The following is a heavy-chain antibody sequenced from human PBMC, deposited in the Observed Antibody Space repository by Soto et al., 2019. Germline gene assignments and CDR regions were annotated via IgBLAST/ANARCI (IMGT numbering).Heavy chain of an antibody. J-gene: IGHJ6*02. CDR2: IKRDGSEK. V-gene: IGHV3-7*01. D-gene: IGHD3-22*01. CDR3: ARDPYYYDSHYYYGMDV. Sequence: GGSLRLSCASSELSFNRHWMSWVRPAPGKGLQWVASIKRDGSEKYYVDSVKGRFTISRDNVKNSLSLQMNSLRAEDTAVYYCARDPYYYDSHYYYGMDVWGQGNTVTVSS. CDR1: ELSFNRHW.